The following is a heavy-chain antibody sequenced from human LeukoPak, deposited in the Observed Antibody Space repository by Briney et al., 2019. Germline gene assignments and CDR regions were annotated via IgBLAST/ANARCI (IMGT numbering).Heavy chain of an antibody. J-gene: IGHJ4*02. V-gene: IGHV4-30-2*01. CDR1: GGSISSGGYY. CDR3: ARELSNPEIFGPLGY. D-gene: IGHD3/OR15-3a*01. CDR2: IYHSGST. Sequence: SETLSLTCTVSGGSISSGGYYWSWIRQPPGKGLEWIGYIYHSGSTYYNPSLKSRVTISVDRSKNQFSLKLSSVTAADTAVYYCARELSNPEIFGPLGYWGQGTLVTVSS.